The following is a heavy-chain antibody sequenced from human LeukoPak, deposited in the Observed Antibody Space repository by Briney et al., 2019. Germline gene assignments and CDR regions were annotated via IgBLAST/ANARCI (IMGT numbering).Heavy chain of an antibody. J-gene: IGHJ4*02. Sequence: SVKVSCKASGYTFTSYDINWVRQAPGQGLEWMGRIIPILGIANYAQKFQGRVTITADKSTSTAYMELSSLRSEDTAVYYCARADNYDSSGSHFDYWGQGTLVTVSS. V-gene: IGHV1-69*04. CDR1: GYTFTSYD. CDR3: ARADNYDSSGSHFDY. CDR2: IIPILGIA. D-gene: IGHD3-22*01.